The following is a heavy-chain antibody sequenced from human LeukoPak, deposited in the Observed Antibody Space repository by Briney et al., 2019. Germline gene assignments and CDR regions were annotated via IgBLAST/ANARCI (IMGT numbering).Heavy chain of an antibody. CDR2: ISGGGAYT. CDR1: GFTLSNYA. CDR3: AKGAFERFGEPSDY. J-gene: IGHJ4*02. D-gene: IGHD3-10*01. V-gene: IGHV3-23*01. Sequence: GGSLRLSCAASGFTLSNYAMTWARQAPGKGLGWVSCISGGGAYTHYADSVKGRFTISRDNSKNTVSLQMNSLRAEDTAVYYCAKGAFERFGEPSDYWGQGTLVTVSS.